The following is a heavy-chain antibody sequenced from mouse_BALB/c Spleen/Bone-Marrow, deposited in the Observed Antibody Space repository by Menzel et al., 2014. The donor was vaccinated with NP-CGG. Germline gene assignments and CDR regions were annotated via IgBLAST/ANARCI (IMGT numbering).Heavy chain of an antibody. CDR2: INPDSKTI. D-gene: IGHD2-3*01. Sequence: EVKLQESGGGLVQPGGSLKLSCAASGFDFSRYWMSWVRQAPGKGLEWIGEINPDSKTINYSPSLKDKFIISRDNAKNTLYLQMNKVRSEDTALYYCARLGYYGGFAYWGRGTLVTVSA. J-gene: IGHJ3*01. V-gene: IGHV4-1*02. CDR3: ARLGYYGGFAY. CDR1: GFDFSRYW.